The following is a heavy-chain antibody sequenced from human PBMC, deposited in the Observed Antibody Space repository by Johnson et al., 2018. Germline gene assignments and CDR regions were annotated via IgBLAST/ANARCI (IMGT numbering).Heavy chain of an antibody. CDR1: GYTFTSYD. CDR2: MNPNSGNT. J-gene: IGHJ6*03. Sequence: QVQLVQSGAEVKKPGASVKVSCKASGYTFTSYDINWVRQATGQGLEWMGWMNPNSGNTGYAQKFQGRVTMTRNTSISTADRELSSLRTEDTAVYYCARKDGSYGYSYYYYMDVWGKGTTVTVSS. V-gene: IGHV1-8*01. CDR3: ARKDGSYGYSYYYYMDV. D-gene: IGHD5-18*01.